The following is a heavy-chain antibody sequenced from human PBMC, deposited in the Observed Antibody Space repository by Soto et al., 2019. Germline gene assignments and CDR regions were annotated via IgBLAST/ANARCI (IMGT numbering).Heavy chain of an antibody. CDR1: QFSLSTFW. Sequence: PGGSLRLSCTASQFSLSTFWMNWVRQAPGKGLEWVANIKSDGSATDYVDSVRGRFAISRDNAKNSLYLQMNSLRAEDTAVYFCAREPESFSYGLDVWGQGTTVTVSS. D-gene: IGHD3-10*01. CDR3: AREPESFSYGLDV. V-gene: IGHV3-7*01. CDR2: IKSDGSAT. J-gene: IGHJ6*02.